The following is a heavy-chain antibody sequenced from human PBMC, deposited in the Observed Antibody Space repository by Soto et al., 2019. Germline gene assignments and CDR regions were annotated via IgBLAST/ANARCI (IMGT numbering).Heavy chain of an antibody. D-gene: IGHD3-9*01. J-gene: IGHJ4*02. V-gene: IGHV4-34*01. CDR2: INHSGST. Sequence: QVQLQQWGAGLLKPSETLSLTCAVYGGSFSGYYWSWIRQPPGKGLEWIGEINHSGSTNYNPSLKSRVTISVDTSKNQFSLKLSSVTAADTAVYYCARVHSYDILTGYSDYWGQGTLVTVSS. CDR3: ARVHSYDILTGYSDY. CDR1: GGSFSGYY.